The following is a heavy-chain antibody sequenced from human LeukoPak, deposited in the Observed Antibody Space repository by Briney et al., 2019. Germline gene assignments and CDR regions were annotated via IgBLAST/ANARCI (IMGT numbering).Heavy chain of an antibody. CDR2: IYYSGST. J-gene: IGHJ4*02. CDR3: ARHQYCSGGSCYFPTFDY. V-gene: IGHV4-31*11. D-gene: IGHD2-15*01. CDR1: GGSISSGGYY. Sequence: SETLSLTCAVSGGSISSGGYYWSWIRQHPGKGLERIGYIYYSGSTYYNPSLKSRVTISLDTSKNQFSLKLSSVTAADTAVYYCARHQYCSGGSCYFPTFDYWGQGTLVTVSS.